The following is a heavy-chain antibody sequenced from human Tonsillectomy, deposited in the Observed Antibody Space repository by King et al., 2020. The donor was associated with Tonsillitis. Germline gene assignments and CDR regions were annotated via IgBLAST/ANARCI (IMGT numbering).Heavy chain of an antibody. CDR1: GYNFTSYW. J-gene: IGHJ6*03. D-gene: IGHD4-11*01. CDR2: IYPDDSDT. Sequence: VQLVESGAEVKKPGESLKISCKGSGYNFTSYWIGWVRQMPGKGLEWMGIIYPDDSDTRYKPSFQGQVSFSADKSISTAYLQWNSLKASDTAMYYCARQATVTSYYYYHMGVWGKGTTVTVSS. CDR3: ARQATVTSYYYYHMGV. V-gene: IGHV5-51*01.